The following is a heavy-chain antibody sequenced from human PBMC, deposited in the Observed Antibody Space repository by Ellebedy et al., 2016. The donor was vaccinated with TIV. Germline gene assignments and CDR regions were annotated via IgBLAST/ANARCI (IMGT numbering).Heavy chain of an antibody. CDR1: GFTFGSYT. J-gene: IGHJ6*02. D-gene: IGHD2-15*01. CDR3: ARGNIVVVIAGRPNQGLDV. V-gene: IGHV3-21*01. CDR2: ITSSSSFI. Sequence: GESLKISCAASGFTFGSYTMNFVRQAPGKGLEWVSSITSSSSFIDYADSVKGRFTISRDNAKNSLYLQMNSLRAEDTAVYYCARGNIVVVIAGRPNQGLDVWGQGTTVTVSS.